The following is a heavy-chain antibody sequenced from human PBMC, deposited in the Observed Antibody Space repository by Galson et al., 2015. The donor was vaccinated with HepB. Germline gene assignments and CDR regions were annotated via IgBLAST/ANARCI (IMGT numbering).Heavy chain of an antibody. V-gene: IGHV3-48*03. CDR1: GFTFSSFE. CDR2: ISNGGSAI. D-gene: IGHD2-21*02. Sequence: SLRLSRAASGFTFSSFEMNWVRQAPGKGLEWVSYISNGGSAIHYADSVKGRFTISRDNAKNSLYLQMNSLRAEDTAVYYCARRCDGDCYSYGAFDIWGQGTVVTVSS. J-gene: IGHJ3*02. CDR3: ARRCDGDCYSYGAFDI.